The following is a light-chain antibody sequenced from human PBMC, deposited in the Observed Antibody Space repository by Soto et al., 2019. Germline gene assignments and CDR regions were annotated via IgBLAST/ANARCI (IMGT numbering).Light chain of an antibody. CDR2: DAS. Sequence: EIVLTQSPATLSLSPGERATLSCRASQSISSYLAWYQQKPAQAPRLLICDASYRATGIPARFSGSGSGTDFTLTISSLEPEDFAVYYCQQRNSWPLTFGGGTNVEIK. CDR3: QQRNSWPLT. V-gene: IGKV3-11*01. CDR1: QSISSY. J-gene: IGKJ4*01.